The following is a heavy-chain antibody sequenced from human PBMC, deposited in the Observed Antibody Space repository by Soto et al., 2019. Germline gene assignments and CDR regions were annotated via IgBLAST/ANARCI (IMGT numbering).Heavy chain of an antibody. J-gene: IGHJ3*02. Sequence: PGGSLRLYCATSGLTFSSYAMSWVRQAPGKGLEWVSAISGSGGSTHYADSVKGRFTISRDNSKNTLYLQMNSLRAEDTAVYYCAKDYSQLARDDFDIWGQGTMVTVSS. D-gene: IGHD6-13*01. CDR2: ISGSGGST. CDR3: AKDYSQLARDDFDI. V-gene: IGHV3-23*01. CDR1: GLTFSSYA.